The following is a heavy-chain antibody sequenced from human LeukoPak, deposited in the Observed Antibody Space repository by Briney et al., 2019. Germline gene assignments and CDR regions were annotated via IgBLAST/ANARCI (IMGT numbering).Heavy chain of an antibody. D-gene: IGHD1-14*01. J-gene: IGHJ4*02. CDR2: FYTSANT. CDR1: GDSVSGDY. V-gene: IGHV4-4*09. Sequence: PSETLSLTCTGSGDSVSGDYGSWIRQPPGKGLEWIGYFYTSANTNYNPSLKSRVTMSVDTPKNQFSLKLSSVTAAHTAVYYCARHPTLTSGGNFDYWRQGTLVTVSS. CDR3: ARHPTLTSGGNFDY.